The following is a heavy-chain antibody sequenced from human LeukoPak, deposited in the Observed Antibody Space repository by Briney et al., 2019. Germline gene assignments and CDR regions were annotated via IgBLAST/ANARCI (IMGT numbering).Heavy chain of an antibody. V-gene: IGHV4-59*01. CDR3: ARTGIWLFDY. CDR1: GGSISSYY. J-gene: IGHJ4*02. Sequence: PSETLSLTCTVSGGSISSYYWSWIRQPPGKGLEWIGYIYYSGSTNYNPSLKSLVTISVDTSKNQFSLKLSSVTAADTAVYYCARTGIWLFDYWGQGTLVTVSS. CDR2: IYYSGST. D-gene: IGHD1-14*01.